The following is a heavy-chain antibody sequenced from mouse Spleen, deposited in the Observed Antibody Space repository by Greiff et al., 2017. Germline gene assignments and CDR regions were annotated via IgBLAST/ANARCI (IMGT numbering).Heavy chain of an antibody. V-gene: IGHV1-82*01. CDR2: IYPGDGDT. CDR3: ARSGTGWFAY. CDR1: GYSFSSSW. Sequence: VQLQQSGPELVKPGASVKISCKASGYSFSSSWMNWVKQRPGKGLEWIGRIYPGDGDTNYNGKLKGKATLTADKTSSTAYMQLSSLTSEDSAVYFCARSGTGWFAYWGQGTLVTVSA. J-gene: IGHJ3*01. D-gene: IGHD4-1*01.